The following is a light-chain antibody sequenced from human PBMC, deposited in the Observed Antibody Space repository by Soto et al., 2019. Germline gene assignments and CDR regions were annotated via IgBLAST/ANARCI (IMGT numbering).Light chain of an antibody. V-gene: IGKV3D-15*01. J-gene: IGKJ1*01. CDR1: QSVSIK. Sequence: EIVMTQSPATLSVSPVGIARLSCMASQSVSIKLAWYQQKPGQAPRLLIYGVSSRATGVPDRFSGSGSGTDFTLTISRLEPEDFAVYYCQQYTDWPLTFGQGTKVDIK. CDR2: GVS. CDR3: QQYTDWPLT.